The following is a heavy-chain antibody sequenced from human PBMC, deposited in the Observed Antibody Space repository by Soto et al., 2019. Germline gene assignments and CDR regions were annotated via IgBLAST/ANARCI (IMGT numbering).Heavy chain of an antibody. J-gene: IGHJ6*03. CDR3: ARARARVQSTYYYYYMDV. CDR2: INHSGST. V-gene: IGHV4-34*01. CDR1: GGSFSGYY. Sequence: SETLSLTCAVYGGSFSGYYWSWIRQPPGKGLEWIGEINHSGSTNYNPSLKSRVTISVDTSKNQFSLKLSSVTAADTAVYYCARARARVQSTYYYYYMDVWGKGTTVTVSS. D-gene: IGHD1-1*01.